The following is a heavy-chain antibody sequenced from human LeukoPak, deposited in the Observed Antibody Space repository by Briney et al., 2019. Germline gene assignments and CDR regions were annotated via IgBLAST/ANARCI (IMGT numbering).Heavy chain of an antibody. CDR2: MSGSGDRT. V-gene: IGHV3-23*01. D-gene: IGHD1-26*01. CDR3: ARQVGLCSDITCYFDY. Sequence: GGSLRLSCAASGFPFSSNVMRWVRQRQGKGLQWVSAMSGSGDRTDYADSVKGRFTISSDNSNNILFLQMRSLRADDTAIYYCARQVGLCSDITCYFDYWGQGALVTVSS. CDR1: GFPFSSNV. J-gene: IGHJ4*02.